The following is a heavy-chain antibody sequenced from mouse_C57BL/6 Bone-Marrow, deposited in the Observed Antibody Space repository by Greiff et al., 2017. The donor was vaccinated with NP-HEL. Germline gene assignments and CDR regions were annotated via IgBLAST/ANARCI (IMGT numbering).Heavy chain of an antibody. CDR3: ARPVWFAY. CDR1: GYTFTSYG. V-gene: IGHV1-81*01. Sequence: VQRVESGAELARPGASVKLSCKASGYTFTSYGISWVKQRTGQGLEWIGEIYPRSGNTYYNEKFKGKATLTADKSSSTAYMELRSLTSEDSAVYFCARPVWFAYWGQGTLVTVSA. J-gene: IGHJ3*01. CDR2: IYPRSGNT.